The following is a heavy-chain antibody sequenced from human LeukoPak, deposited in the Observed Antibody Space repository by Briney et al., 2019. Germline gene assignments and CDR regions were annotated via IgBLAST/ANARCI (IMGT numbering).Heavy chain of an antibody. CDR3: AKDTTPYDRYYFDY. CDR1: GFTFSDYY. Sequence: GGSLRLSCAASGFTFSDYYMSWIRQAPGKGLEWVSAISGSGGSTYYADSVKGRFTISRDNSKNTLYLQMNSLRAEDTAVYYCAKDTTPYDRYYFDYWGQGTLVTVSS. D-gene: IGHD2-15*01. V-gene: IGHV3-23*01. CDR2: ISGSGGST. J-gene: IGHJ4*02.